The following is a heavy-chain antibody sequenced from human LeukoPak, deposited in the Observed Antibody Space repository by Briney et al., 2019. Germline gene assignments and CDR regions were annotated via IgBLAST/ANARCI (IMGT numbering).Heavy chain of an antibody. CDR3: TRYREVGATVDY. V-gene: IGHV4-38-2*02. J-gene: IGHJ4*02. CDR1: GYSISSGYY. D-gene: IGHD1-26*01. CDR2: IYYRGST. Sequence: SETLSPTCTVSGYSISSGYYWGWIRQPPGRELEWIASIYYRGSTHYNPSLASLKSRVTISGDTSKNQFSLTLSSVTAADTAVYYCTRYREVGATVDYWGQGTLDTVSS.